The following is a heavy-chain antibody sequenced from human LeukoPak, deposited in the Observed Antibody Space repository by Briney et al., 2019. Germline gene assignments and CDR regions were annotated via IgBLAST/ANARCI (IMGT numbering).Heavy chain of an antibody. D-gene: IGHD2-2*01. CDR1: GGSFSGYY. CDR3: AREFLVVPAAMPAQSYYYYGMDV. CDR2: INHSGST. V-gene: IGHV4-34*01. Sequence: PSETLSLTCAVYGGSFSGYYWSWIRQPPGKGLEWIGEINHSGSTNYNPSLKSRVTISVDTSKNQFSLKLSSVTAADTAVYYCAREFLVVPAAMPAQSYYYYGMDVWGQGTLVTVSS. J-gene: IGHJ6*02.